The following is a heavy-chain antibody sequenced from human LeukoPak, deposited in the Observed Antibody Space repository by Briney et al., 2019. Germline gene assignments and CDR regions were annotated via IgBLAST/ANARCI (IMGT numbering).Heavy chain of an antibody. J-gene: IGHJ4*02. V-gene: IGHV3-20*03. CDR3: ASGWLQFNY. D-gene: IGHD5-24*01. Sequence: SVKGRFTISRDNAKSSLYLQMNSLGAEDTALYYCASGWLQFNYWGQGTLVTVSS.